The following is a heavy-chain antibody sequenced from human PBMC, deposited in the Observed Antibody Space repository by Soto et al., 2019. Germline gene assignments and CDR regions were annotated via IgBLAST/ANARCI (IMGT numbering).Heavy chain of an antibody. CDR2: VIPRFGTT. CDR3: ARGRGLYNSGRSQLDS. V-gene: IGHV1-69*01. D-gene: IGHD1-1*01. J-gene: IGHJ4*02. CDR1: GDSFSKYT. Sequence: QVHLVQSGAEVKKPGSSVRVSCTASGDSFSKYTVNWVRQAPRQGLEWVGGVIPRFGTTNFAPTLQGRVTITADQSMNTVYMELSSLRSEDTALYYCARGRGLYNSGRSQLDSWGQGTLVTVSS.